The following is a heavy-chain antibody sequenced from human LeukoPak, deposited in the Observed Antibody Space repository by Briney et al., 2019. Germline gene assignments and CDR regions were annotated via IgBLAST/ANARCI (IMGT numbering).Heavy chain of an antibody. J-gene: IGHJ5*02. CDR2: IYYSGST. V-gene: IGHV4-59*01. CDR3: ARVGASDWTSWFDP. CDR1: GGSISSYY. D-gene: IGHD3/OR15-3a*01. Sequence: PSETLSLTCTVSGGSISSYYWSWIRQLPGKGLEWIGYIYYSGSTNYNPSLKSRVTISVDTSKNQFSLKLSSVTAADTAVYYCARVGASDWTSWFDPWGQGTLVTVSS.